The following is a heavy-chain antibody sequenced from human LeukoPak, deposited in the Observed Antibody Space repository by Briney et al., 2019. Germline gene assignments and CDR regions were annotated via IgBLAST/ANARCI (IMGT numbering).Heavy chain of an antibody. CDR1: GFTFNTYG. V-gene: IGHV3-30*03. Sequence: GGSLRLSCAASGFTFNTYGMHWVRQAPGKGLEWVAIISYDGSNNYYADSVKGRFTISRDNSKNTLYLQMNSLRAEDTAAYYCASRDIVVVPAARGDYYYGMDVWGQGTTVTVSS. J-gene: IGHJ6*02. D-gene: IGHD2-2*01. CDR2: ISYDGSNN. CDR3: ASRDIVVVPAARGDYYYGMDV.